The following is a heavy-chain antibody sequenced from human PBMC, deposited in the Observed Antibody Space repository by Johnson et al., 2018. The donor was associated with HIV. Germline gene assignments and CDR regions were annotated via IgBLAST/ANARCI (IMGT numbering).Heavy chain of an antibody. J-gene: IGHJ3*02. V-gene: IGHV3-74*01. D-gene: IGHD2-2*01. CDR3: TRDVNYRDCSSTSCSDAFHI. Sequence: VWVSRVNGDGSSTTYADSVKGRFTISRDSAKNTLYLQMNSLRGEDTAVYSCTRDVNYRDCSSTSCSDAFHIWGQGTMVTVSS. CDR2: VNGDGSST.